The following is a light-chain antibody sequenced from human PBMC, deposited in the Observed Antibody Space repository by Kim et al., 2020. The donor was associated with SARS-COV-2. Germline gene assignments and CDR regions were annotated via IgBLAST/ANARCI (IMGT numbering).Light chain of an antibody. V-gene: IGLV3-21*04. J-gene: IGLJ3*02. CDR3: LAWDSGSDHWV. CDR1: NIGSKS. CDR2: HDS. Sequence: SYELTQPPSVSVAPGQTARITCGGNNIGSKSVHWHQQRPGQAPVVVIHHDSDRPSGIPERVSGSNSGNTATLTINRVEAGDEADYYCLAWDSGSDHWVFG.